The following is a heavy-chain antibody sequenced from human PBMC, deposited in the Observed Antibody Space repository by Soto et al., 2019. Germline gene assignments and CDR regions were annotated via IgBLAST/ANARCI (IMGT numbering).Heavy chain of an antibody. J-gene: IGHJ4*02. CDR1: GYTFTSYS. D-gene: IGHD5-18*01. V-gene: IGHV1-3*01. CDR2: INAGNGNT. CDR3: ARGTAMVIIDY. Sequence: ASVKVSCKASGYTFTSYSISWVRQAPGQRLEWMGWINAGNGNTKYSQKFQGRVTITRDTSASTAYMELSSLRSEDTAVYYCARGTAMVIIDYWGQGTLVTVSS.